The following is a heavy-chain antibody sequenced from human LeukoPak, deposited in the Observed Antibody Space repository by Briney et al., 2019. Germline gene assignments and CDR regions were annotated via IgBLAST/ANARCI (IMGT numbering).Heavy chain of an antibody. D-gene: IGHD1-26*01. V-gene: IGHV1-2*06. CDR1: GYTFTGYY. CDR2: INPNGGGT. J-gene: IGHJ4*02. Sequence: GASVKVSCKASGYTFTGYYMNWVRQAPGQGLELMGRINPNGGGTNYAQKFQGRVTMTRDTSISTAYMELSSLRSDDTAVYYCATYSGSYQSGYWGQGTLVTVSS. CDR3: ATYSGSYQSGY.